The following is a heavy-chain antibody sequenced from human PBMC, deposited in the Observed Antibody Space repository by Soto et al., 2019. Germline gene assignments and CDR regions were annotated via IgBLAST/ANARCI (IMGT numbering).Heavy chain of an antibody. Sequence: PGGSLRLSRSASGFNFSSYEMDGFRHAPGKGLEWVSSISSSGSSIYYADSVKCGFTICRDNAKNSLYLQMNSLRAEDTCVYYSESDRDYYASSGSCEYRGQGTLVTLSS. V-gene: IGHV3-48*03. CDR3: ESDRDYYASSGSCEY. J-gene: IGHJ4*02. CDR2: ISSSGSSI. D-gene: IGHD3-22*01. CDR1: GFNFSSYE.